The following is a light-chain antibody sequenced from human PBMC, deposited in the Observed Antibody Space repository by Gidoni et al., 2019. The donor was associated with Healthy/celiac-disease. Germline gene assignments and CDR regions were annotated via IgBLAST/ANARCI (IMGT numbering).Light chain of an antibody. Sequence: DIQMTQSPSTLSASLGDRVTITCRARQSISSWLAWYHQKPGKAPKRLIYKASSLERGVPSRFSGSGSGTEFTLTISSLQPDEFATYYCQQYNSYPWTFGQGTKVEIK. V-gene: IGKV1-5*03. CDR3: QQYNSYPWT. J-gene: IGKJ1*01. CDR2: KAS. CDR1: QSISSW.